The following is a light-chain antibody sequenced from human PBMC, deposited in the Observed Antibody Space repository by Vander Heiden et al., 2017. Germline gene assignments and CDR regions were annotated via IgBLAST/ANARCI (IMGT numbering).Light chain of an antibody. J-gene: IGLJ3*02. Sequence: ALTQPPSASGTPVQRVTISCSGSSSNIGSNYVYWYQQLPGTAPKLLIYSNNQRPSGVPDRFSGSKSGTSASLAISGLRSEDEADYYCAAWDDSLSGPVFGGGTKLTVL. CDR3: AAWDDSLSGPV. CDR2: SNN. CDR1: SSNIGSNY. V-gene: IGLV1-47*02.